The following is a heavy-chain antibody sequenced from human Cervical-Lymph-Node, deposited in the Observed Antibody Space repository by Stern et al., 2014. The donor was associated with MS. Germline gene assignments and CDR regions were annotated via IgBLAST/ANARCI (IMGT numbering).Heavy chain of an antibody. CDR3: ARAFCTGGVCYSFPFYGMDV. J-gene: IGHJ6*02. V-gene: IGHV3-20*01. D-gene: IGHD2-8*02. Sequence: EVQLVESGGGVVRPGRSLRLSCAASGFTFEDYGMSWVRQAPGKWLEWVAAINWTGGSTCYAGSVQFRFTISRVNAKNSLYLQMNSLRAEDTALYHCARAFCTGGVCYSFPFYGMDVWGQGTTVTFSS. CDR2: INWTGGST. CDR1: GFTFEDYG.